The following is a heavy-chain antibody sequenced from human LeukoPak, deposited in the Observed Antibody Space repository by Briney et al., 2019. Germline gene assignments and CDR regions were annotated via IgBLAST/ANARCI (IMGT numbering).Heavy chain of an antibody. J-gene: IGHJ4*02. CDR2: IYYSGTT. V-gene: IGHV4-59*11. D-gene: IGHD2-15*01. Sequence: PSETLSLTCTVSGGSISGHYWSWIRQPPGKGLEWIGYIYYSGTTNYNPSLKSRVTMSVDTSKNQFSLRLNSVTAADTAVYYCARDGGSGGRLFDSWGQGTLVTVSS. CDR1: GGSISGHY. CDR3: ARDGGSGGRLFDS.